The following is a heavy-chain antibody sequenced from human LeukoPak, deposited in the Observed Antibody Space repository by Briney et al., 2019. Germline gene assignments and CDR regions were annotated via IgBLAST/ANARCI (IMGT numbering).Heavy chain of an antibody. Sequence: SETLSLTCAVSGGSISTYFWSWIRQAPGKGLEWIGNIHTIEKTNYNPSLKSRVSLSLDTSKKQFSLKMTSVTAADSAVYYCARVGAVAGHGDFDYWGQGTLVTVSS. D-gene: IGHD6-19*01. CDR3: ARVGAVAGHGDFDY. CDR1: GGSISTYF. CDR2: IHTIEKT. J-gene: IGHJ4*02. V-gene: IGHV4-4*07.